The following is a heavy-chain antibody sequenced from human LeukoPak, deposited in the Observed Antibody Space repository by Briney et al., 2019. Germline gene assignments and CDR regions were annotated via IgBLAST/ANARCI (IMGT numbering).Heavy chain of an antibody. V-gene: IGHV3-7*01. CDR1: GFTFSNYW. D-gene: IGHD5-12*01. J-gene: IGHJ5*02. CDR2: IKQDGTER. CDR3: AREPGYSGYET. Sequence: GGSLKLSCTASGFTFSNYWMSWVRQAPGKGLEWVANIKQDGTERFYVDSVKGRFTISRDNTENSLFLQMNSLRVEDTAVYYCAREPGYSGYETWGQGTLVTVSS.